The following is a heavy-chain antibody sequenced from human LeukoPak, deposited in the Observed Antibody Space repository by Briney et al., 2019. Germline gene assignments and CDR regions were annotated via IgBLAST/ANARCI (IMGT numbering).Heavy chain of an antibody. CDR1: GFIFSHYG. Sequence: GGSLRLSCAASGFIFSHYGMNWVRQAPGKGLEWVSSISSSSAYMSYADSVKGRFTISRDNAKNSLYLQMNSLRAEDTAVYYCARGSLEQLSHAIDVWGQGTMVTVSS. V-gene: IGHV3-21*03. CDR3: ARGSLEQLSHAIDV. D-gene: IGHD6-13*01. CDR2: ISSSSAYM. J-gene: IGHJ3*01.